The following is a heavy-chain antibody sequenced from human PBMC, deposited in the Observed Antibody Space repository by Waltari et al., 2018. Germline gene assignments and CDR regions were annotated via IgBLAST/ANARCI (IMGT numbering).Heavy chain of an antibody. D-gene: IGHD7-27*01. CDR1: GYSISSGYY. CDR3: ARHTGVRGYYYGMDV. Sequence: QVQLQESGPGLVKPSETLSLTCAVSGYSISSGYYWGWIRQPPGKGLEWIGSIYHSGSTYYNPSLKSRVTISVDTSKNQFSLKLSSVTAADTAVYYCARHTGVRGYYYGMDVWGQGTTVTVSS. V-gene: IGHV4-38-2*01. CDR2: IYHSGST. J-gene: IGHJ6*02.